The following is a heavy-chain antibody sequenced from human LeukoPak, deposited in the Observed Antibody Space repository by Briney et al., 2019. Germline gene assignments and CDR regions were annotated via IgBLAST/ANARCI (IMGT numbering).Heavy chain of an antibody. CDR2: IYSGGST. J-gene: IGHJ4*02. CDR1: GFTVSANY. CDR3: AKNSYGPYYFDY. D-gene: IGHD5-18*01. Sequence: GGSLRLSCAASGFTVSANYMNWVRQAPGKGLQWVSVIYSGGSTYYADSVKGRFTISRDNSKNTLYLQMNSLRAEDTAVYYCAKNSYGPYYFDYWGQGTLVTVSS. V-gene: IGHV3-53*01.